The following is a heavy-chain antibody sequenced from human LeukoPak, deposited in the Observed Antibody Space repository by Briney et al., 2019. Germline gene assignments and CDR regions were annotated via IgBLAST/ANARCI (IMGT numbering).Heavy chain of an antibody. J-gene: IGHJ3*01. Sequence: GGSLRLPCTASGFSFSVNSMNWVRRAPGEGLEWISYISSGSSVIYYADSVKGRFTVSRDNAKNSLYLQMNSLRAEDTAVCYCARDGGGPDAFDLWGQGTMVTVSS. CDR1: GFSFSVNS. CDR2: ISSGSSVI. V-gene: IGHV3-48*04. D-gene: IGHD6-25*01. CDR3: ARDGGGPDAFDL.